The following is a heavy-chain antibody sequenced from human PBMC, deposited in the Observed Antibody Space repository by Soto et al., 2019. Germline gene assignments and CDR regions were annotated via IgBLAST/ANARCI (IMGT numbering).Heavy chain of an antibody. D-gene: IGHD3-10*01. J-gene: IGHJ4*02. CDR2: VDPKNGDT. V-gene: IGHV1-8*01. Sequence: QVQLVQSGAELKKPGASVKVSCKASGYTFSNYDMNWVRQATGQGPEWIGWVDPKNGDTGYAQKFPGRRTRTTDISNTTAYMERTRLRSEDTAIYYRAKVSRQGSAIEFDYWGEGTLITVSS. CDR3: AKVSRQGSAIEFDY. CDR1: GYTFSNYD.